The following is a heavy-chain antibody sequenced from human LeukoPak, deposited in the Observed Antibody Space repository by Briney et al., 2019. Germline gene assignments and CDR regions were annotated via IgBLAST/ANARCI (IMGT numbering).Heavy chain of an antibody. Sequence: SVKVSCKASGGTFSSYAISWVRQAPGQGPEWMGRIIPILGIANYAQKFQGRVTITRDTSASTAYMELSSLRSEDTAVYYCARDSGYSGYDHDAFDIWGQGTMVTVSS. CDR1: GGTFSSYA. CDR2: IIPILGIA. V-gene: IGHV1-69*04. CDR3: ARDSGYSGYDHDAFDI. J-gene: IGHJ3*02. D-gene: IGHD5-12*01.